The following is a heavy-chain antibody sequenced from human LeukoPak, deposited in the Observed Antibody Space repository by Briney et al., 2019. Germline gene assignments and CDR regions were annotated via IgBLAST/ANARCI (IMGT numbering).Heavy chain of an antibody. D-gene: IGHD2/OR15-2a*01. CDR1: GYTFNDYY. Sequence: ASVKVSCTASGYTFNDYYIHWLRQAPGQGLEWMGWINPKSGGTNYAQYFQGRVTMTRDTSSTTVYMDLTRLRSDDTAVYFCARPLGSLKEYWWFDPWGQGTLVTVSS. J-gene: IGHJ5*02. CDR2: INPKSGGT. CDR3: ARPLGSLKEYWWFDP. V-gene: IGHV1-2*02.